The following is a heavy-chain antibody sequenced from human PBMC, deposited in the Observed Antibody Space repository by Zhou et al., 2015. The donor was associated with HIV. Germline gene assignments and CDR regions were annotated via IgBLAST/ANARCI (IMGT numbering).Heavy chain of an antibody. V-gene: IGHV3-7*04. CDR3: ARVGSSPQRYFYMDV. CDR1: GFTFSDYW. J-gene: IGHJ6*03. D-gene: IGHD3-10*01. CDR2: VKQDGSEK. Sequence: VQLVESGGRLSSAWGGSLRLSCAASGFTFSDYWMTWVRQAPGKGLEWVANVKQDGSEKYYQDSVKGRFAIFRDNAKSLVHLQMNNLISDDTAVYYCARVGSSPQRYFYMDVWGKGPRSPSP.